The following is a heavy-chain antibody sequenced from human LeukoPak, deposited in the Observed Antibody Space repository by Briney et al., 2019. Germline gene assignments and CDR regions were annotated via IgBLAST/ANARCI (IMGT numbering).Heavy chain of an antibody. Sequence: PSETLSLTCTVSGGSISSSSYYWGWIRQPPGKGLEWIGSIYYSGSTFYNPSLKSRVTISVDTSKNQFSLKLSSVTAADTAVYYCARGTSSTYYYDSSGRPPYYYYMDVWGKGTTVTVSS. J-gene: IGHJ6*03. CDR3: ARGTSSTYYYDSSGRPPYYYYMDV. CDR2: IYYSGST. V-gene: IGHV4-39*07. D-gene: IGHD3-22*01. CDR1: GGSISSSSYY.